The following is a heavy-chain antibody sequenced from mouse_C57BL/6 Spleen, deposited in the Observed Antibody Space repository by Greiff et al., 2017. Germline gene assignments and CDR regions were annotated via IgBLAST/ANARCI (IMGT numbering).Heavy chain of an antibody. CDR2: ISYDGSN. CDR3: AREGIYYDYWFAY. Sequence: VQLKESGPGLVKPSQSLSLTCSVTGYSITSGYYWNWIRQFPGNKLEWMGYISYDGSNNYNPSLKNRISITRDTSKNQFFLKLNSVTTEDTATYYCAREGIYYDYWFAYWGQGTLVTVSA. D-gene: IGHD2-4*01. J-gene: IGHJ3*01. CDR1: GYSITSGYY. V-gene: IGHV3-6*01.